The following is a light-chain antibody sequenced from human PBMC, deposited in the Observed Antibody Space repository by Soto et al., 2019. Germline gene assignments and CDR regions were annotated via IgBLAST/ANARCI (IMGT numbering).Light chain of an antibody. CDR1: RDIGTW. Sequence: DIPLTQSPSSVSASVGDRVTITCRASRDIGTWLAWYQQKPGKAPTLLIYVASNLQSGGPSRFSGAGSGTDFNLTITSLQPEDFATYHCQHADSFPFTFGPGTKVDFK. J-gene: IGKJ3*01. V-gene: IGKV1-12*01. CDR3: QHADSFPFT. CDR2: VAS.